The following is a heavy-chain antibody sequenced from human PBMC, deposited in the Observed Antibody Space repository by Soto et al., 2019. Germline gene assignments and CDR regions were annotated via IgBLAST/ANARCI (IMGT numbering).Heavy chain of an antibody. D-gene: IGHD6-13*01. Sequence: GGSLRLSCAASGFTFSSYAMSWVRQAPGKGLEWVSAISGSGGSTYYADSVKGRFTISRDNSKNTLYLQMNSLRAEDTAVYYGAQVGSSWYTDYWGQGTLVTVSS. CDR2: ISGSGGST. CDR1: GFTFSSYA. CDR3: AQVGSSWYTDY. J-gene: IGHJ4*02. V-gene: IGHV3-23*01.